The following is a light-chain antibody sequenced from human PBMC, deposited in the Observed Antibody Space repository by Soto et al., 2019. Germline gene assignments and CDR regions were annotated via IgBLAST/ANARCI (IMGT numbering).Light chain of an antibody. CDR3: QQYGSSPRT. Sequence: EIVMTQSPATLSESPGERATLSCRASQSVSSNLAWYQQKPGQAPSLLIYGASTRATGTPARFSGSGSGTEFTLTISSLQSEDFAVYYCQQYGSSPRTFGQGTKVDIK. CDR2: GAS. J-gene: IGKJ1*01. V-gene: IGKV3-15*01. CDR1: QSVSSN.